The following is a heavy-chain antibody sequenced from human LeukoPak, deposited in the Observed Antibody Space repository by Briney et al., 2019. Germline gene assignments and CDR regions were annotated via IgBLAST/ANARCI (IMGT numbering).Heavy chain of an antibody. CDR1: GFTFSSYA. J-gene: IGHJ4*02. CDR3: ARDMYYGSGQISYIGPIDC. Sequence: GGSLRLSCAASGFTFSSYALSWVRQAPGKGLEWVSVISGSGGVTYYADSVKGRFTISRDNAKNSLYLQMNSLRAEDTAVYYCARDMYYGSGQISYIGPIDCWGQGTLVTVSS. D-gene: IGHD3-10*01. CDR2: ISGSGGVT. V-gene: IGHV3-23*01.